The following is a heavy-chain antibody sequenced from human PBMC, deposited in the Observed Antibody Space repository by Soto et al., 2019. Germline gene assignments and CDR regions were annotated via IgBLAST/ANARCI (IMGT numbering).Heavy chain of an antibody. D-gene: IGHD3-9*01. Sequence: GGSLRLSCAASGFTFSSYAMSWVRQAPGKGLEWVSAISGSGGSTYYADSVKGRFTISRDNSKNTLYLQMNSLRAEDTAVYYCAKGFHILTGHYYYYGMDVWGQGTTVTVSS. CDR1: GFTFSSYA. J-gene: IGHJ6*02. CDR3: AKGFHILTGHYYYYGMDV. CDR2: ISGSGGST. V-gene: IGHV3-23*01.